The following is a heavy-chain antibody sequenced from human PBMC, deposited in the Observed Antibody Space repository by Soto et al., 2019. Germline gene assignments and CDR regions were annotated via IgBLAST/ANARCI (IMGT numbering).Heavy chain of an antibody. CDR1: GFTFTSSA. D-gene: IGHD3-3*01. V-gene: IGHV1-58*01. Sequence: SVKVSCKASGFTFTSSAVQWVRQARGQRLEWIGWIVVGSGNTNYAQKFQERVTITRDMSTSTAYMELSSLRSEDTAVYYCAAPRPRAYYDFWSGYYFHAFDIWGQGTMVTVSS. CDR3: AAPRPRAYYDFWSGYYFHAFDI. J-gene: IGHJ3*02. CDR2: IVVGSGNT.